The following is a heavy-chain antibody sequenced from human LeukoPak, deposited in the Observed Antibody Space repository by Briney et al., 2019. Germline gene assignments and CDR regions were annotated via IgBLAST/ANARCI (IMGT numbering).Heavy chain of an antibody. CDR2: INPSGDGT. CDR3: AKETPNTGWFDP. Sequence: ASVTVSCTASGYTFTTYYVHLVRQAPGQGLEWMGVINPSGDGTNYPQRFQGRVTLTRDTSTSTVYMELSSLRSEDTAIYYCAKETPNTGWFDPWGQGTLVTVSS. CDR1: GYTFTTYY. D-gene: IGHD1-14*01. J-gene: IGHJ5*02. V-gene: IGHV1-46*01.